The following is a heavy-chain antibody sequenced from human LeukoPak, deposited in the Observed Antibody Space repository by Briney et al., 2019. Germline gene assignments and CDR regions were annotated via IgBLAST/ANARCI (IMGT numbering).Heavy chain of an antibody. V-gene: IGHV3-30-3*02. CDR1: GFTFSSYA. CDR3: VKAASGWYSAFDI. D-gene: IGHD6-19*01. Sequence: PGGSLRLSCAASGFTFSSYAMHWVRQAPGKGLEWVAVISYDGSNKYYADSVKGRFTISRDNAKNSLYLQMNSLRAEDTALYYCVKAASGWYSAFDIWGQGTMVIVSS. CDR2: ISYDGSNK. J-gene: IGHJ3*02.